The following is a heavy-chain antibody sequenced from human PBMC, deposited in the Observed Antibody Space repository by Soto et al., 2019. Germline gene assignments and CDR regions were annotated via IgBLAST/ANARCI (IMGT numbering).Heavy chain of an antibody. V-gene: IGHV4-31*03. CDR3: ARVDGGYCSGGSCVDAFDI. J-gene: IGHJ3*02. CDR1: GGSISSGGYY. Sequence: QVQLQESGPGLVKPSQTLSLTCTVSGGSISSGGYYWSWIRQHPGKGLEWIGDIYYSGSTYYNPSLKSRVTISVDTSKNQFSLKLSSVTAADTAVYYCARVDGGYCSGGSCVDAFDIWGQGTMVTVSS. D-gene: IGHD2-15*01. CDR2: IYYSGST.